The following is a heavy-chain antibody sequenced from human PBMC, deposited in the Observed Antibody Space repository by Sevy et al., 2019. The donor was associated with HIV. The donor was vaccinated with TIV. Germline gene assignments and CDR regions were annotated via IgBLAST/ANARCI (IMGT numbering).Heavy chain of an antibody. D-gene: IGHD5-12*01. CDR1: GFTFSGYG. CDR2: IWDDGTNE. Sequence: GGSLRLSCAASGFTFSGYGMHWVRQAPGKALEWVGIIWDDGTNEHYSDSVKGRFIISRDNSKNTVYLQMTSLRGDDTAVYFCARDWGEGVEGAITEVIDLWGQGTMVTVSS. J-gene: IGHJ3*01. CDR3: ARDWGEGVEGAITEVIDL. V-gene: IGHV3-33*01.